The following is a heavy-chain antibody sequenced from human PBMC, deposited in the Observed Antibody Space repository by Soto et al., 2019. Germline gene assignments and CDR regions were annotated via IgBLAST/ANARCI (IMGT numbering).Heavy chain of an antibody. Sequence: QVQLVQSGAEVKKPGSSVKVSCKASGGTFSSYAISWVRQAPGQGLEWMGGIIPIFGTANYAQKFQGRVTITADESTSIAYMEVSSLRSEDTAMYYCAIGRAGMATILDAFDIWVQGTMVTVSS. V-gene: IGHV1-69*01. CDR1: GGTFSSYA. CDR2: IIPIFGTA. J-gene: IGHJ3*02. CDR3: AIGRAGMATILDAFDI. D-gene: IGHD5-12*01.